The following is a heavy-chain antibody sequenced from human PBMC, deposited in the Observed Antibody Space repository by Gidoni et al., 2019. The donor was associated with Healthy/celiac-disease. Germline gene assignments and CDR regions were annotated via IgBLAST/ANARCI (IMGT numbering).Heavy chain of an antibody. CDR3: ARDVSKAPGIAAAGIII. CDR2: ISSSSSYI. Sequence: EVQLVESGGGLVKPGGSLRLSCAASGFTFSSYSMNWVRQVPGKGLEWVSSISSSSSYIYYADSVKSRFTISRDNAKNSLYLQMNSLRAEDTAVYYCARDVSKAPGIAAAGIIIWGQGTLVTVSS. J-gene: IGHJ4*02. V-gene: IGHV3-21*01. D-gene: IGHD6-13*01. CDR1: GFTFSSYS.